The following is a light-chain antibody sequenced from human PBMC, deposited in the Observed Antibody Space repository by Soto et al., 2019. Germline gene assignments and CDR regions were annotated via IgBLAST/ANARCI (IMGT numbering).Light chain of an antibody. Sequence: EIVLTQSPGTLSLSPGERATLSCRASQSVNSNYLAWYQQKRGQAPRLLIYGASSRATGIPDRFSGSGSGTDFTLTISSLQSEDFAVYYCQQYNNWPWTFGQGTKVDIK. V-gene: IGKV3-20*01. CDR2: GAS. CDR3: QQYNNWPWT. CDR1: QSVNSNY. J-gene: IGKJ1*01.